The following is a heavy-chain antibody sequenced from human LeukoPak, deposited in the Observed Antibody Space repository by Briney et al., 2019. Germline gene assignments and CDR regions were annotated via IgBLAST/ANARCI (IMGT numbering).Heavy chain of an antibody. CDR2: IYTSGST. CDR1: GGSISSGSYY. CDR3: ARESAGYSSGWTPGY. Sequence: NPSETLSLTCTVSGGSISSGSYYWSWIRQPAGKGLEWIGRIYTSGSTNYNPSLKSRVTISVDTSKNQFSLKLSSVTAADTAVYYRARESAGYSSGWTPGYWGQGTLVTVSS. J-gene: IGHJ4*02. D-gene: IGHD6-19*01. V-gene: IGHV4-61*02.